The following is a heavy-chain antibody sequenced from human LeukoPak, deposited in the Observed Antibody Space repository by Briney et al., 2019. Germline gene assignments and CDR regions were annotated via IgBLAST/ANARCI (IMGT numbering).Heavy chain of an antibody. CDR2: ILYDGSHA. Sequence: GGSLRLSCAASGFTFSSYGMHWVRQAPGKGLEWVTLILYDGSHAYYADSVKGRFTISRNNFKNTLYLQMNSLRAEDTAVYYCAKHSSGWYAREYYFDYWGQGTLVTVSS. CDR1: GFTFSSYG. D-gene: IGHD6-19*01. CDR3: AKHSSGWYAREYYFDY. V-gene: IGHV3-30*18. J-gene: IGHJ4*02.